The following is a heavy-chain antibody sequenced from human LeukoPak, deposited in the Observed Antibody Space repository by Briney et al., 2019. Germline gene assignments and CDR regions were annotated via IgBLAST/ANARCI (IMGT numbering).Heavy chain of an antibody. CDR3: ARESEYSSNAFDY. Sequence: PGGSLRLSCAASGFTFSSYNMNWVRQAPGKGLEWVSSLTSHSSYTYYADSLKGRFTISRDKANNSLYLQMNSLRAEDTAVYYCARESEYSSNAFDYWGQGTLVTVSS. J-gene: IGHJ4*02. CDR2: LTSHSSYT. V-gene: IGHV3-21*01. D-gene: IGHD6-6*01. CDR1: GFTFSSYN.